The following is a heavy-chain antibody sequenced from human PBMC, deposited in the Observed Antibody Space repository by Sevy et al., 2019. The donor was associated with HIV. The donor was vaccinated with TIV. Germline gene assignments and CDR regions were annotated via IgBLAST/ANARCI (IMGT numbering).Heavy chain of an antibody. Sequence: ASVKVSCKASGYTFTGYYMHWVRQAPGQGLEWMGWINPNSGGTNYAQKFQGRVTMTRDMSISTAYMELSRLRSDDTAVYYCARGLLWSSYGMDVWGQGTTVTVSS. J-gene: IGHJ6*02. D-gene: IGHD3-10*01. CDR2: INPNSGGT. V-gene: IGHV1-2*02. CDR3: ARGLLWSSYGMDV. CDR1: GYTFTGYY.